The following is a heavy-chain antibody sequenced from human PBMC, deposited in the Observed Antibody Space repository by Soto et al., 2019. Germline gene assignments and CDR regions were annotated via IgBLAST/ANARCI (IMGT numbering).Heavy chain of an antibody. CDR3: AREAGGSGYYLLP. Sequence: ASVKVSCKASGFTFTSSAVQWVRQARGQRLEWIGWIGVGSGNRHYAQKFQGRVTMTRDTSTSTVYMELSSLRSEDTAVYYCAREAGGSGYYLLPWGQGTMVTVSS. J-gene: IGHJ3*01. D-gene: IGHD3-22*01. V-gene: IGHV1-58*01. CDR2: IGVGSGNR. CDR1: GFTFTSSA.